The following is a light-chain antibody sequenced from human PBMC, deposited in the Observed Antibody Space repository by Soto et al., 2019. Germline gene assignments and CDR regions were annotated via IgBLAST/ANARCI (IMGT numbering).Light chain of an antibody. Sequence: EIVMTQSPATLSVSPGERATLSCRASQSVSSNLAWYQQKPCQAPRLLIYGASTRATGIPARLSGSGSGTEFTLTISSLQSEDFALYYCQQYNNWPPYTFGQGTKLEIK. V-gene: IGKV3-15*01. CDR1: QSVSSN. CDR3: QQYNNWPPYT. J-gene: IGKJ2*01. CDR2: GAS.